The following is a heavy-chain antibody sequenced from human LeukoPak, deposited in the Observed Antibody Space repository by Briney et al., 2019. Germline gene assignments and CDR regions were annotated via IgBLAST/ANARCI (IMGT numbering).Heavy chain of an antibody. CDR1: GYTFTSYG. CDR3: ARDRLYYYDSSGYYYDY. J-gene: IGHJ4*02. V-gene: IGHV1-18*01. Sequence: GASVKVSCKAFGYTFTSYGISWVRQAPGQGLEWMGWISAYNGNTNYAQKLQGRVTMTTDTSTSTAYMELRSLRSDDTAVYYCARDRLYYYDSSGYYYDYWGQGTLVTVSS. CDR2: ISAYNGNT. D-gene: IGHD3-22*01.